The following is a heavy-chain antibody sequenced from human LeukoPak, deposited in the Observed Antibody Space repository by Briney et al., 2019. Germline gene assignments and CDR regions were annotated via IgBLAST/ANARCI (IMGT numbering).Heavy chain of an antibody. V-gene: IGHV3-23*01. J-gene: IGHJ4*02. CDR3: ATGRSSGYYYVGPPY. CDR1: GFTFSSYA. CDR2: ISGSGGST. Sequence: GGSLRLSCAASGFTFSSYAMSWVRQAPGKGLEWVSAISGSGGSTYYADSVKGRFTISRDNSKDTLYLQMNSLRAEDTAVYYCATGRSSGYYYVGPPYWGQGTLVTVSS. D-gene: IGHD3-22*01.